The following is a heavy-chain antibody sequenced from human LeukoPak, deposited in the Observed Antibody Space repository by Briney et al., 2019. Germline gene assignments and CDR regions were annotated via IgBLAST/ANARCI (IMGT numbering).Heavy chain of an antibody. CDR3: ARQPAATAAFDI. V-gene: IGHV4-59*08. D-gene: IGHD5-18*01. CDR1: GGSISSYY. CDR2: VHNNGET. Sequence: SETLSLTCTVSGGSISSYYWSWIRQPPGKGLEWIAYVHNNGETKHNPSLRSRDTISVDTPNNQISLRLSSVTAADTAMYYCARQPAATAAFDIWGLGTMVTVSS. J-gene: IGHJ3*02.